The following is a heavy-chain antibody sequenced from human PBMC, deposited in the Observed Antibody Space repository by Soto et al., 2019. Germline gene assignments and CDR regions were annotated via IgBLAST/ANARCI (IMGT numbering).Heavy chain of an antibody. Sequence: PGGSLRLSCAASGLTLDISTMDWVRQAPGKGLEWVSLISWDGGSTYYADSVKGRFTISRDNSKNSPYLQMNSLRTEDTALYYCAKTGDGNAFDYWGQGTLVTVSS. J-gene: IGHJ4*02. CDR3: AKTGDGNAFDY. CDR1: GLTLDIST. CDR2: ISWDGGST. V-gene: IGHV3-43*01. D-gene: IGHD1-26*01.